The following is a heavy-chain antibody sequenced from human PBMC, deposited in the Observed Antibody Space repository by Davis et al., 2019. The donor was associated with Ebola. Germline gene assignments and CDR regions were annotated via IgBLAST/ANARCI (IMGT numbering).Heavy chain of an antibody. D-gene: IGHD4-17*01. CDR1: GGSVSSGSYY. V-gene: IGHV4-61*01. Sequence: MPGGSLRLSCTVSGGSVSSGSYYWSWIRQPPGKGLEWIGYIYYSGSTNYNPSLKSRVTISVDTSKNQFSLKLSSVTAADTAVYYCARPETTVTTGWFDPWGQGTLVTVSS. CDR2: IYYSGST. CDR3: ARPETTVTTGWFDP. J-gene: IGHJ5*02.